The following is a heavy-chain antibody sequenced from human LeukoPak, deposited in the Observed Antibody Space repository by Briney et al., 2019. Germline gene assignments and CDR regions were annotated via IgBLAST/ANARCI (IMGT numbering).Heavy chain of an antibody. D-gene: IGHD5-18*01. V-gene: IGHV1-8*01. CDR3: AREVDVDTALAYGMDV. CDR2: MNPNSGNT. Sequence: GASVKVSCKASGYTFTRYDINWVGQATGQGREWMGWMNPNSGNTGYAQKFQGRVTMTRNTSISTAYMELSSLRSEDTAVYYCAREVDVDTALAYGMDVWGQGTTVTVSS. J-gene: IGHJ6*02. CDR1: GYTFTRYD.